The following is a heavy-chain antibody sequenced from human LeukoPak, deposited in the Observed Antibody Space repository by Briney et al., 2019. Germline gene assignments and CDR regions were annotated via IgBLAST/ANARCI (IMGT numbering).Heavy chain of an antibody. CDR3: AKVEGYSSGWFYFDY. J-gene: IGHJ4*02. Sequence: GGSLRLSCAASGFTFSSYAMSWVRQAPGKGLEWVSAISGSGGSTYYADSVKGRFTISRDNSKNTLYLQMNSLRAEDTAVYYCAKVEGYSSGWFYFDYWGQGTLVTVPS. V-gene: IGHV3-23*01. CDR2: ISGSGGST. D-gene: IGHD6-19*01. CDR1: GFTFSSYA.